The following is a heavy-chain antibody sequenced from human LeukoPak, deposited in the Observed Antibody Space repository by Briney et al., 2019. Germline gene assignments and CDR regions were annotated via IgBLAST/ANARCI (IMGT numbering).Heavy chain of an antibody. CDR3: ARDRGYYDSSGNDY. V-gene: IGHV1-2*02. D-gene: IGHD3-22*01. Sequence: ASVKVSCKASGYTFTGYYMHWVRQAPGQGLEWMGWINPNSGGTNYAQKFQGRVTMTRDTSISTAYMELSRLRSDDTAVYYCARDRGYYDSSGNDYWGQGTLVTVSS. CDR2: INPNSGGT. J-gene: IGHJ4*02. CDR1: GYTFTGYY.